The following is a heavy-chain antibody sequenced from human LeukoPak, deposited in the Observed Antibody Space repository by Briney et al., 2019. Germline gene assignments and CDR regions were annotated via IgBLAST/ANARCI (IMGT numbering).Heavy chain of an antibody. V-gene: IGHV1-2*02. D-gene: IGHD1-26*01. J-gene: IGHJ3*02. Sequence: GASVKVSCKTSGYTFVGYYIHWVRQAPGPGLEWVGWINPNTGGTDYAQKFQGRVTMTRDTSISTAYMELSRLESDDTAMYYCAKDVGPDTFDIWGQGTMVTVSS. CDR2: INPNTGGT. CDR3: AKDVGPDTFDI. CDR1: GYTFVGYY.